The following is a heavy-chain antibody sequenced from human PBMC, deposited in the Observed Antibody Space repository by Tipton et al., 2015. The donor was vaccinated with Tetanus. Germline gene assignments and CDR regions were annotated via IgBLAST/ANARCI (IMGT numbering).Heavy chain of an antibody. CDR2: IYYSGST. J-gene: IGHJ3*02. D-gene: IGHD3-9*01. CDR3: ARGPVRYDILTGHPGPSSFFDI. V-gene: IGHV4-30-4*01. CDR1: GGSISSGDYY. Sequence: TLSLTCTVSGGSISSGDYYWSWIRQPPGKGLEWIGYIYYSGSTYYNPSLKSRVTISVDTSKNQFSLKLSSVTAADTAVYYCARGPVRYDILTGHPGPSSFFDIWGQGTMVTVSS.